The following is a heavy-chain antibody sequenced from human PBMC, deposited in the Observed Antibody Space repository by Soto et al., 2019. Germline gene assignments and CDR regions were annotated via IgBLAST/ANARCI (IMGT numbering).Heavy chain of an antibody. J-gene: IGHJ5*02. V-gene: IGHV2-5*02. CDR1: GFSPSTSGLG. Sequence: SGPTLVNPTQTLTLTCTFSGFSPSTSGLGVGWIRQSPGKALEWLALIFWDDDKRHSPSLKSRVTITKDTSRNQVALTMANMDPVDTATYYCVHSRRLGHQSGGNSCSSLSWGQGT. CDR3: VHSRRLGHQSGGNSCSSLS. D-gene: IGHD6-19*01. CDR2: IFWDDDK.